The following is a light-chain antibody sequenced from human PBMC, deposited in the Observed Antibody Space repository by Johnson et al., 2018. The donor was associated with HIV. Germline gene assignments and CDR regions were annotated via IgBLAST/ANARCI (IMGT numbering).Light chain of an antibody. Sequence: QSVLTQPPSVSAAPGQKVTISCSGSSSDMGNYAVSWYQQLPGTAPKLVMHENNKRPSGIPDRFSGSKSGTSATLGITGLQTGDEADYYCGTLDTSLSAYVFGTGTTVTVL. CDR2: ENN. J-gene: IGLJ1*01. CDR3: GTLDTSLSAYV. CDR1: SSDMGNYA. V-gene: IGLV1-51*02.